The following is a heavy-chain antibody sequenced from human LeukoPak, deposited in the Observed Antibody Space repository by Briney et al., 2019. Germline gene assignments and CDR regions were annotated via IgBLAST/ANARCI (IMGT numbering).Heavy chain of an antibody. D-gene: IGHD2-21*02. J-gene: IGHJ5*02. CDR1: GGSFSGYY. Sequence: PSETLSLTCAVYGGSFSGYYWSWIRQPPGKGLEWIGEINHSGSTNYNPSLKSRVTISVDTSKSQFSLKLSSVTAADTAVYYCARYSVCGGDCYGGNWFDPWGQGTLVTVSS. CDR3: ARYSVCGGDCYGGNWFDP. V-gene: IGHV4-34*01. CDR2: INHSGST.